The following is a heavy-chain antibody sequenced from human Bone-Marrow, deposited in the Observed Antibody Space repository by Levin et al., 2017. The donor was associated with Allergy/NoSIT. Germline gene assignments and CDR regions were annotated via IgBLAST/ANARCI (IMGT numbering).Heavy chain of an antibody. CDR2: IYSGGDT. J-gene: IGHJ4*02. Sequence: GESLKISCAASGFTVSNHYMRWVRQAPGKGLEWVSHIYSGGDTDYADSVKGRFTVSRDNSKNTLYLQMNSLRAEDTAVYYCARDRDDWGQGTLVTVSS. CDR3: ARDRDD. V-gene: IGHV3-66*01. CDR1: GFTVSNHY. D-gene: IGHD5-24*01.